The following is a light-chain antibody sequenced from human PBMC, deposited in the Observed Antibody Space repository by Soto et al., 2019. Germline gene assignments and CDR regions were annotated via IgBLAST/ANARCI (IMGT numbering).Light chain of an antibody. J-gene: IGLJ1*01. CDR1: SSDVGLYDY. CDR3: SSYTSDSSYV. CDR2: AVS. Sequence: QSVLTQPASVSGSPGQSITISCTGTSSDVGLYDYVSWYQQHPGKAPQLMIYAVSNRPSGVSNRFSASNSGTTASLFISRLQAEDEADYYCSSYTSDSSYVFGSGTKVTVL. V-gene: IGLV2-14*01.